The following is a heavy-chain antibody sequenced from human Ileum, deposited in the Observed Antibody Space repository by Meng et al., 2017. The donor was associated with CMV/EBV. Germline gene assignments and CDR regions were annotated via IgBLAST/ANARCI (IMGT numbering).Heavy chain of an antibody. CDR2: ISYSGST. CDR1: GGSVSSGTYY. D-gene: IGHD3-22*01. J-gene: IGHJ5*02. V-gene: IGHV4-61*01. Sequence: CTASGGSVSSGTYYWNWIRQPPGKGLEWIGFISYSGSTNNNPSLKSRVSISVDTSKNQFSLKLSSVTAADTAVYYCARWGSYYDSSTAWGQGTLVTVSS. CDR3: ARWGSYYDSSTA.